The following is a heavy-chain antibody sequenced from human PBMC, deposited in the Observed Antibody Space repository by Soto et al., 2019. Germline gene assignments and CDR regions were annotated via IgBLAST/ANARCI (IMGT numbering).Heavy chain of an antibody. J-gene: IGHJ5*02. Sequence: ASVKVSCKASGYTFSSYAMNWVRQAPGQRLEWMGWINAGNGNTKYSQKFQGRVTISRDTFASTAYMELSRLRSEDTAVYYCARGVSTVTPNWFDPWGQGSLVTVSS. CDR1: GYTFSSYA. CDR3: ARGVSTVTPNWFDP. V-gene: IGHV1-3*01. D-gene: IGHD4-17*01. CDR2: INAGNGNT.